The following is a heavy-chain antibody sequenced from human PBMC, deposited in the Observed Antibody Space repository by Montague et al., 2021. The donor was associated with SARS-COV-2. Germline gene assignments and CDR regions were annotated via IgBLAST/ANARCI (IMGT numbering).Heavy chain of an antibody. CDR3: AKDWGIVAHTTRDYYYYYGMDV. J-gene: IGHJ6*02. D-gene: IGHD3-16*01. CDR2: ISGSGGST. V-gene: IGHV3-23*01. Sequence: SLRLSCAASGFTFSSYAMSWVRQAPGKGLEWVSAISGSGGSTCYADSVKGRFTIPRDNSKNTLYLQMNSLRAEDTAVYYCAKDWGIVAHTTRDYYYYYGMDVWGQGTTVTVSS. CDR1: GFTFSSYA.